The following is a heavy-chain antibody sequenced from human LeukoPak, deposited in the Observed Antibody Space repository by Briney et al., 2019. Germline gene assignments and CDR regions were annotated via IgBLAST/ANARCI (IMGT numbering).Heavy chain of an antibody. Sequence: GGSRRLSCAASGFTFSSYAMHWVRQAPGKGLEWVAVISYDGSNKYYADSVKGRFTISRDNSKNTLYLQMNSLRAEDTAVYYCARDFSSGWPRFYFDYWGQGTLVTVSS. CDR1: GFTFSSYA. V-gene: IGHV3-30-3*01. J-gene: IGHJ4*02. D-gene: IGHD6-19*01. CDR3: ARDFSSGWPRFYFDY. CDR2: ISYDGSNK.